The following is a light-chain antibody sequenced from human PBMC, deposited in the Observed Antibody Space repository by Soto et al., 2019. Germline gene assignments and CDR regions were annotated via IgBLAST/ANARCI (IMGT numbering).Light chain of an antibody. CDR3: HQYGSSQT. CDR2: GAS. Sequence: MTQSPATVSVSPGERATLSCRASQTVGSSFLAWFQHKPGQAPRLLIYGASTRATGIPDRFSGSGSGTDFTLTISRLEPEDFAVYYCHQYGSSQTFGQGTKVDIK. J-gene: IGKJ1*01. CDR1: QTVGSSF. V-gene: IGKV3-20*01.